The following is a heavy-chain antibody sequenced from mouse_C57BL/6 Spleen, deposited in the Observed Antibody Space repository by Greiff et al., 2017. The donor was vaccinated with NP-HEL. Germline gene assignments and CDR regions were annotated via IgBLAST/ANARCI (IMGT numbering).Heavy chain of an antibody. J-gene: IGHJ4*01. CDR2: INPSSGYT. CDR1: GYTFTSYW. Sequence: VQLVESGAELAKPGASVKLSCKASGYTFTSYWMHWVKQRPGQGLEWIGYINPSSGYTKYNQKFKDKATLTADKSSSTAYMQLSSLTYEDSAVYYCAKTAQAFYAMDYWGQGTSVTVSS. V-gene: IGHV1-7*01. CDR3: AKTAQAFYAMDY. D-gene: IGHD3-2*02.